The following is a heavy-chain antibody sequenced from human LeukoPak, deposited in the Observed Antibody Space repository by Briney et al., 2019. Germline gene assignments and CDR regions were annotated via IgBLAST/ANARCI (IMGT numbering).Heavy chain of an antibody. J-gene: IGHJ4*02. CDR1: GFSFNYFA. CDR2: VSDRGDTT. V-gene: IGHV3-23*01. D-gene: IGHD1-26*01. CDR3: AKDGYSGSYRDFDY. Sequence: PGGSLRLSCAASGFSFNYFAMSWVRQAPGKGLEWVSSVSDRGDTTRYADSVKGRFTISRDNSKNTLYLQMNSLRAEDTAVYYCAKDGYSGSYRDFDYWGQGTLVTVSS.